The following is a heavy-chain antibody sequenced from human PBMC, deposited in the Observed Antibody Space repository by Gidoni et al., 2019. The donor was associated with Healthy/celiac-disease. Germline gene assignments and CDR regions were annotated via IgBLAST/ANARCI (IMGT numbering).Heavy chain of an antibody. CDR3: AGAPSSGYYFFTY. CDR1: GGSISSSSYY. J-gene: IGHJ4*02. CDR2: IYYSGCT. V-gene: IGHV4-39*07. D-gene: IGHD3-22*01. Sequence: QLQLQESGPGLVKPSETLSLTCTVSGGSISSSSYYWGWIRQPPGKGLELIGSIYYSGCTYYNPSLKSRVTISVDTSKNQFSLKLSSVTAADTAVYYCAGAPSSGYYFFTYWGQGTLVTVSS.